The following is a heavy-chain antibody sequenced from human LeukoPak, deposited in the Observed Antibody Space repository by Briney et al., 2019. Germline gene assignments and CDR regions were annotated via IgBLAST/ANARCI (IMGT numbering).Heavy chain of an antibody. J-gene: IGHJ4*02. Sequence: GGSLRLSCAASGFTFSSYSMNWVRQAPGKGLEWVSSISNSSSYIYYADSVKGRFTISRDNAKNSLYLQMNSLRAEDTAVYYCARVNVLLWFGESSNTYYFDYWGQGTLVTVSS. CDR2: ISNSSSYI. CDR1: GFTFSSYS. CDR3: ARVNVLLWFGESSNTYYFDY. V-gene: IGHV3-21*01. D-gene: IGHD3-10*01.